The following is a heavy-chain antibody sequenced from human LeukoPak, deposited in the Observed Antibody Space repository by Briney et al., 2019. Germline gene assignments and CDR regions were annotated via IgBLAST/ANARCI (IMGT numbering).Heavy chain of an antibody. V-gene: IGHV1-18*01. D-gene: IGHD2-15*01. J-gene: IGHJ6*02. Sequence: GASVKVSCKASGYTFTSYGISWVRQAPGQGLEWMGWISAYNGNTNYAQKLQGRVTMTTDTSTSTAYMELRSLRSDDTAVYYCARAVYCSGGSCYSGGYYYYGMDVWGQGTTVTVSS. CDR2: ISAYNGNT. CDR3: ARAVYCSGGSCYSGGYYYYGMDV. CDR1: GYTFTSYG.